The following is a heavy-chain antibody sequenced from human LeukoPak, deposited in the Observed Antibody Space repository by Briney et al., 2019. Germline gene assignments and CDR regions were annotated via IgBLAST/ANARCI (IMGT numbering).Heavy chain of an antibody. Sequence: SETLSLTCTVSGDSISGSSYYWCWIRQPPGKGLEWIGSIQYSGSTQYNPSLKSRLTTSIDTSKNHFSLKLTSVSAADTAVYYCARAGDYGDYVGWFDPWGQGTLVTVSS. CDR1: GDSISGSSYY. J-gene: IGHJ5*02. D-gene: IGHD4-17*01. V-gene: IGHV4-39*02. CDR3: ARAGDYGDYVGWFDP. CDR2: IQYSGST.